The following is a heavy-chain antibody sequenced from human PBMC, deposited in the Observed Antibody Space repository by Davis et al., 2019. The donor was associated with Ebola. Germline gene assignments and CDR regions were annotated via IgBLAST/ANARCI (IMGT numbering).Heavy chain of an antibody. D-gene: IGHD3-22*01. CDR2: IRYDESKK. CDR3: ARFGPNMIVVVIGAFDI. V-gene: IGHV3-33*08. Sequence: GGSLRLSCAASGFTVSSNYMSWVRQAPGKGLEWVAYIRYDESKKYYADSVKGRLTVSRDNSRNTLYLQMNSLRDEDTALYYCARFGPNMIVVVIGAFDIWGQGTMVTVSS. J-gene: IGHJ3*02. CDR1: GFTVSSNY.